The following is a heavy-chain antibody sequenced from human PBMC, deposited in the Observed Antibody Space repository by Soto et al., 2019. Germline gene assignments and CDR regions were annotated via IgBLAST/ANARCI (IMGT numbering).Heavy chain of an antibody. CDR3: ARDTVKLKNGYCSSTSCDDY. V-gene: IGHV3-11*01. Sequence: GGSLRLSCAAYGFTFSDYYMSWIRQAPGKXLEWVSYISSSGSTIYYADSVKGRFTISRDNAKNSLYLQMNSLRAEDTAVYYCARDTVKLKNGYCSSTSCDDYWGQGTLVTVSS. D-gene: IGHD2-2*01. J-gene: IGHJ4*02. CDR2: ISSSGSTI. CDR1: GFTFSDYY.